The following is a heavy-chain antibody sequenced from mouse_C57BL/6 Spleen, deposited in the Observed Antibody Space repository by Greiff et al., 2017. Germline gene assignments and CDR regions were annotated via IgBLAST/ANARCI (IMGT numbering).Heavy chain of an antibody. CDR2: MDPQDSET. CDR3: APSGNVYAIDY. V-gene: IGHV14-2*01. D-gene: IGHD3-1*01. J-gene: IGHJ4*01. Sequence: EVQVVEPGAELVKPGASVKLSCTASGFNIKDYYMHWVKQRTEQGLEWIGRMDPQDSETKYAPKFQGKAPITADPSSITAYLQLSSLTSEDTAVYYCAPSGNVYAIDYWGQGTSVTVSS. CDR1: GFNIKDYY.